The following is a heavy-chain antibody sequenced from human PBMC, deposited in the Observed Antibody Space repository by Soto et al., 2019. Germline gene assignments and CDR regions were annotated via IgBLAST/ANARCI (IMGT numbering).Heavy chain of an antibody. D-gene: IGHD6-6*01. V-gene: IGHV4-31*03. CDR1: GGSISSGGYY. J-gene: IGHJ2*01. CDR3: AGVPAVAARNWYFEL. Sequence: QVQLQESGPGLVKPSQTLSLTCTVSGGSISSGGYYWSWIRQHPGKGLEWIGYIYYSGSTYYNPSPKSGVTISVDTSKNQFSLKLSPVTAADTAGYYCAGVPAVAARNWYFELWGRGTLVTVSS. CDR2: IYYSGST.